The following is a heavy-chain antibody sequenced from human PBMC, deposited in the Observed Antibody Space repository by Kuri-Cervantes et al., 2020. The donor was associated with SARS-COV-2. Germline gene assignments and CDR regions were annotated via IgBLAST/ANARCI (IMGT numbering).Heavy chain of an antibody. CDR3: ARRVGIVVVPAALDY. J-gene: IGHJ4*02. V-gene: IGHV1-18*01. Sequence: ASVKVSCKASGYTFTSYCISWVRQAPGQGLEWMGWISAYNGNTNYAQKLQGRVTMTTDTSTSTAYMELRSLRSDDTAVYYCARRVGIVVVPAALDYWGQGTLVTVSS. D-gene: IGHD2-2*01. CDR2: ISAYNGNT. CDR1: GYTFTSYC.